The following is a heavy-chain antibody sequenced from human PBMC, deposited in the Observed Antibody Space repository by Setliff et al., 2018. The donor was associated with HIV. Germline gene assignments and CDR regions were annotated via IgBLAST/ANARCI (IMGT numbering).Heavy chain of an antibody. CDR2: IFNTGST. V-gene: IGHV4-39*07. CDR1: GDSITNNNFY. J-gene: IGHJ6*04. D-gene: IGHD2-15*01. CDR3: ARDDRCSGDCCYSY. Sequence: SETLSLTCAVSGDSITNNNFYWGLIRQPPGKGLEWIGTIFNTGSTYYSSSLESRVTISLDTSKNQFSLKLSSVAAADTAVYYCARDDRCSGDCCYSYWGKGTTVTVSS.